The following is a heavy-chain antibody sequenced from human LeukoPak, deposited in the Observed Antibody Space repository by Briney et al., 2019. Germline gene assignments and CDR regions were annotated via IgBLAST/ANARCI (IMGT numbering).Heavy chain of an antibody. CDR2: ISWNSGSI. V-gene: IGHV3-9*01. Sequence: GGSLRLSCAASGFTFDDYAMHWVRQAPGKGLEWVSGISWNSGSIGYADSVKGRFTISRDNAKNSLYLQMNSLRAEDTALYYCAKDIKSWPETNAFDIWGQGTMVTVSS. D-gene: IGHD1-14*01. J-gene: IGHJ3*02. CDR3: AKDIKSWPETNAFDI. CDR1: GFTFDDYA.